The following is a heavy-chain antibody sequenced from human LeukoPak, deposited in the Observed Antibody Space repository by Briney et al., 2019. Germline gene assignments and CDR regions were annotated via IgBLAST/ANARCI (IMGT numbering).Heavy chain of an antibody. J-gene: IGHJ5*02. D-gene: IGHD6-13*01. CDR3: ARAGYSSSWYRARFDP. Sequence: PSETLSLTCAAYGGSFSGYYWSWIRQPPGKGLEWIGEINHSGSTNYNPSLKSRVTISVDTSKNQFSLKLSSVTAADTAVYYCARAGYSSSWYRARFDPWGQGTLVTVSS. CDR1: GGSFSGYY. CDR2: INHSGST. V-gene: IGHV4-34*01.